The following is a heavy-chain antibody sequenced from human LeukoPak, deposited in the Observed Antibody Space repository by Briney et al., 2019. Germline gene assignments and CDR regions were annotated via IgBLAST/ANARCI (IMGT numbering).Heavy chain of an antibody. D-gene: IGHD3-10*01. CDR2: ITPFNGNT. Sequence: GASVKVSCQASGYTFPYRYLHWVRQAPAQARAWMGWITPFNGNTNYAQKFQDRVTITRDRSINKAYIERSGLKSEDTAVYYCTNSPDSGGLGPWGQGTLVTVSS. CDR1: GYTFPYRY. CDR3: TNSPDSGGLGP. V-gene: IGHV1-45*01. J-gene: IGHJ5*02.